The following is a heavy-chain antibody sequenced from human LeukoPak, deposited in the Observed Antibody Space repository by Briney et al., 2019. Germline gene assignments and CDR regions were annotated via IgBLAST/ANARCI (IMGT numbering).Heavy chain of an antibody. CDR1: GGSFSGYY. CDR3: ARADRVRGVRIDY. Sequence: SETLSLTCAVYGGSFSGYYWSWIRQPPGKGLEWIGYIYYSGSTYYNPSLKSRVTISVDTSKNQFSLKLSPVTAADTAVYYCARADRVRGVRIDYWGQGTLVTVSS. D-gene: IGHD3-10*01. J-gene: IGHJ4*02. CDR2: IYYSGST. V-gene: IGHV4-30-4*08.